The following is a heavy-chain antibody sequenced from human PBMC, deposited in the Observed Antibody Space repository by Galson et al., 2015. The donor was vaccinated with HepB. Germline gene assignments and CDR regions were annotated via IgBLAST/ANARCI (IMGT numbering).Heavy chain of an antibody. V-gene: IGHV3-48*01. Sequence: SLRLSCAASGFTFSSYSMNWVRQAPGKGLEWVSYISSSSGTIYYADSVKGRFTISRDNAKNSLYLQMNSLRAEDTAVYYCARDAPVVTTGTTENFYWGQGTLVTVSS. CDR2: ISSSSGTI. D-gene: IGHD1-1*01. CDR3: ARDAPVVTTGTTENFY. J-gene: IGHJ4*02. CDR1: GFTFSSYS.